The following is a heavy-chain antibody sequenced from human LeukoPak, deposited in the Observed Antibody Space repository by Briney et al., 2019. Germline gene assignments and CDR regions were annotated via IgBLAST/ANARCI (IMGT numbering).Heavy chain of an antibody. CDR1: GGSFSGYY. Sequence: SETLSLTCAVYGGSFSGYYWNWIRQPPGKGLERIGEINHSGSTNYNPSLKSRVTISVDMSKNQFSLRLSSVTAADTAVYYCARGRGYGNGIDYWGPGTLVTVSS. V-gene: IGHV4-34*01. CDR2: INHSGST. D-gene: IGHD2-15*01. CDR3: ARGRGYGNGIDY. J-gene: IGHJ4*02.